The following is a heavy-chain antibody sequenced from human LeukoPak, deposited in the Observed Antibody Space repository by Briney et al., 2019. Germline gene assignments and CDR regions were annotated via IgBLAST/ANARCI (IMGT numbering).Heavy chain of an antibody. CDR3: ARRHDDFWSGTNAFDI. J-gene: IGHJ3*02. V-gene: IGHV4-59*08. D-gene: IGHD3-3*01. CDR2: IYYSGST. CDR1: GGSISSYY. Sequence: SETLSLTCTVSGGSISSYYWSWIRQPPGKGLEWIGYIYYSGSTNYNPSLKSRVTISVDTSKNQFSPKLSSVTAADTAVYYCARRHDDFWSGTNAFDIWGQGTMVTVSS.